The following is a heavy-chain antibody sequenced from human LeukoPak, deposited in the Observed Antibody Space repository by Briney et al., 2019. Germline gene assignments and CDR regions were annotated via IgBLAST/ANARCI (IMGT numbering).Heavy chain of an antibody. V-gene: IGHV3-33*06. CDR1: GFTFSSYG. CDR2: IWYDGSNK. Sequence: GGSLRLSCAASGFTFSSYGMHWVRQAPGKGLEWVAVIWYDGSNKYYADSVKGRFTISRDNSKNTLYLQMNSLRAEDTAVYYYAKDEYCSSTSCYAVDYWGQGTLVTVSS. CDR3: AKDEYCSSTSCYAVDY. J-gene: IGHJ4*02. D-gene: IGHD2-2*01.